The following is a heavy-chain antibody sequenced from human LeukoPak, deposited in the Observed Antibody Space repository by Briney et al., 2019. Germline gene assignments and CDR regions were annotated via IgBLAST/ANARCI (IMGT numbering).Heavy chain of an antibody. CDR3: ARMTTGHDY. V-gene: IGHV4-34*01. CDR1: GTSFSSYD. Sequence: KPSETLSLTRGVSGTSFSSYDWSGIGHTPGQGLEWIGEVNHSGYTNMNPSLKSRVTIPVDTSKNQFSLMMTSVTAADTAVYFCARMTTGHDYWGQGTLVTVSS. J-gene: IGHJ4*02. D-gene: IGHD4-17*01. CDR2: VNHSGYT.